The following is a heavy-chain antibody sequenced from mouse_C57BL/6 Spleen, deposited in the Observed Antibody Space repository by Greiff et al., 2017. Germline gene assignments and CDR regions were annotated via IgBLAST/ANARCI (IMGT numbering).Heavy chain of an antibody. CDR2: IYPGDGDT. J-gene: IGHJ4*01. Sequence: VQLQQSGPELVKPGASVKISCKASGYAFSSSWMNWVKQRPGKGLEWIGRIYPGDGDTNYNGKFKGKATLTADKSSSTAYMQLSSLTSADSAVYFRARGIYYDYDGYARDYWALGTSVTVYS. CDR1: GYAFSSSW. CDR3: ARGIYYDYDGYARDY. V-gene: IGHV1-82*01. D-gene: IGHD2-4*01.